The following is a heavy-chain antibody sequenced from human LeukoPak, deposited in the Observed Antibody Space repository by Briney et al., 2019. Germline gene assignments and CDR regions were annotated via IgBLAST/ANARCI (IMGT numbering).Heavy chain of an antibody. V-gene: IGHV4-59*11. CDR3: ARGRRDGYNPDAFDI. J-gene: IGHJ3*02. D-gene: IGHD5-24*01. CDR1: GGSISSHY. CDR2: IYYTGST. Sequence: SETLSLTCTVSGGSISSHYWSWIRQPPGKGLEWIGYIYYTGSTKYIPSLKSRVAMSVDTSRNQFSPKLSSVTAADTAVYYCARGRRDGYNPDAFDIWGQGTVVSVSS.